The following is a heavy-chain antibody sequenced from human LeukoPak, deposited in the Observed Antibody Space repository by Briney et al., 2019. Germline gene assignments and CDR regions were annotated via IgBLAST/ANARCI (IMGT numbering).Heavy chain of an antibody. CDR1: GFTFSSYG. CDR2: IWYDGSNK. J-gene: IGHJ5*02. V-gene: IGHV3-33*01. D-gene: IGHD2-2*01. CDR3: ARDDCSSISCYHNWFDP. Sequence: PGGSLRLSCAASGFTFSSYGMHWVRQAPGKGLEWVAVIWYDGSNKYYADSVKGRFTISRDNSKNTLYLQMNSLRAEDTAVYYCARDDCSSISCYHNWFDPWGQGTLVTVSS.